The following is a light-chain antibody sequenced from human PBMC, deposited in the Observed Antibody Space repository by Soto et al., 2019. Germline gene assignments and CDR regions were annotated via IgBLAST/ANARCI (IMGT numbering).Light chain of an antibody. CDR1: QDINIY. V-gene: IGKV1-27*01. CDR2: AAS. CDR3: QKYDGAPLT. J-gene: IGKJ4*01. Sequence: DIQMTQSPSSLSASVGDRVTITCRAGQDINIYLAWYQQKPGKVPKLLISAASTLHSGVPSRFSGSGSVTDFTLTISSLQTEEVATYYCQKYDGAPLTCGGGTKVEIK.